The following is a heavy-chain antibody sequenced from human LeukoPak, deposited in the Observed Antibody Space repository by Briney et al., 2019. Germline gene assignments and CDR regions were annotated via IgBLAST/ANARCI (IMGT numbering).Heavy chain of an antibody. D-gene: IGHD3-9*01. CDR2: INPNSGGT. Sequence: ASVKVSCKASGYTFTGYYMHWVRQAPGQGFEWMGWINPNSGGTNYAQKFQGRVTMTRDTSISTAYMELSRLRSGDTAVYYCARVTRGYYDILTGSFGYFDYWGQGTLVTVSS. V-gene: IGHV1-2*02. J-gene: IGHJ4*02. CDR1: GYTFTGYY. CDR3: ARVTRGYYDILTGSFGYFDY.